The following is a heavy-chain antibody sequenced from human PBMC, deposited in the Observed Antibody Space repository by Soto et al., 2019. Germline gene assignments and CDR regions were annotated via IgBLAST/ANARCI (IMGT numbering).Heavy chain of an antibody. CDR1: GFTFSSYS. Sequence: EVQLVESGGGLVQPGGSLRLSCAASGFTFSSYSMNWVRQAPGKGLEWVSYISSSSSTIYYADSVKGRFTISRDNAKNFLDLQISSLRAEDTAVYYCARDDYGDYVDWYFELWGRGTLVTVSS. D-gene: IGHD4-17*01. CDR2: ISSSSSTI. J-gene: IGHJ2*01. CDR3: ARDDYGDYVDWYFEL. V-gene: IGHV3-48*01.